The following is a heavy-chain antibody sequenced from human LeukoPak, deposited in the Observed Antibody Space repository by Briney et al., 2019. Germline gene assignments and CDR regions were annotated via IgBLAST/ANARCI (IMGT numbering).Heavy chain of an antibody. CDR3: ARNYFDY. Sequence: GGALRLSCVASGFTFSSYWMSWVRRAPRQGLEWVANIKENGNEKYYVDSVKGRFTISRDNAKNSLYLQMNSLRAEDTAVYYCARNYFDYWGQGTLVTVSS. CDR1: GFTFSSYW. V-gene: IGHV3-7*04. J-gene: IGHJ4*02. CDR2: IKENGNEK.